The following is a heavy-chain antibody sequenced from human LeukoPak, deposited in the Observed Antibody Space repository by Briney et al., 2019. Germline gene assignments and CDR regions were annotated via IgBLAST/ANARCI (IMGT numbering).Heavy chain of an antibody. CDR2: INPNNGAT. CDR3: ARYNWNDVVSALDS. D-gene: IGHD1-1*01. V-gene: IGHV1-2*02. CDR1: GYTFTGYN. J-gene: IGHJ4*02. Sequence: ASVRVSCKASGYTFTGYNIHWVRQAPGQGLELMGWINPNNGATHYAQKFQGGVTMTRDPSITTFYMEVGSLTSDDTACYYCARYNWNDVVSALDSWGQGTLVTVSS.